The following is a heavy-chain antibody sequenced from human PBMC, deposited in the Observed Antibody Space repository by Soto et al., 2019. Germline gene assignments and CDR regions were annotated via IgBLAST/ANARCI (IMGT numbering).Heavy chain of an antibody. CDR3: TTSMIVVVTPYWYFDL. CDR1: GFTFSNAW. CDR2: IKSKTDGGTT. D-gene: IGHD3-22*01. V-gene: IGHV3-15*01. J-gene: IGHJ2*01. Sequence: EVQLVESGGGLVKPGGSLRLSCAASGFTFSNAWMSWVRQAPGKGLEWVGRIKSKTDGGTTDYAAPVKGRFTISRDDSKNTLYLQMNSLKTEDTAVYYCTTSMIVVVTPYWYFDLWGRGTLVTVSS.